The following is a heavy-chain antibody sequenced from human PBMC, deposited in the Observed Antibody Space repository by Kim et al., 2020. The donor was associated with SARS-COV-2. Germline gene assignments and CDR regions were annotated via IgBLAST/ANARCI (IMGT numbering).Heavy chain of an antibody. V-gene: IGHV3-30*18. CDR1: GFTFSTYG. CDR3: AKDRGIQLWLSYYYGMDV. D-gene: IGHD5-18*01. J-gene: IGHJ6*01. Sequence: GRSLRLSCAASGFTFSTYGMHWVRQAPGKGLEWVAVISYDGSNKYYADSVKGRFTISRDNSKNTLYLQMNSLRAEDTAVYYCAKDRGIQLWLSYYYGMDV. CDR2: ISYDGSNK.